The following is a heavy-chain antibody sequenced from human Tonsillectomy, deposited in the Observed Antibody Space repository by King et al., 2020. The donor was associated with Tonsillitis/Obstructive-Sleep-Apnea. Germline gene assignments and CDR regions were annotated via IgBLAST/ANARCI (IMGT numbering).Heavy chain of an antibody. CDR2: IYYSGST. J-gene: IGHJ4*01. V-gene: IGHV4-39*07. CDR1: GGXISNTNYF. Sequence: QLQESGPGLVKPSETLSLTCAVSGGXISNTNYFWGWIRQPPGKGLEWIGGIYYSGSTDYNPSLKSRVTMSVDTSKNQFSLRLRSVTAADTAVYYCAXTXXTXXXFDYXGXGTL. CDR3: AXTXXTXXXFDY.